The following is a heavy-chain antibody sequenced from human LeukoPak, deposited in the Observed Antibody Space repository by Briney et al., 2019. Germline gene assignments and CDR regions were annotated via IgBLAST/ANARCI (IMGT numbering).Heavy chain of an antibody. Sequence: ASVKVSCKASGYTFTSFYMHWVRQAPGQGLGWMGIFNPSGSSTNYAQKFQGRVTMTRDTSTSIVYMELSSLGSEDTAVYYCARAGENYYDFYYWGQGTLVTVSS. V-gene: IGHV1-46*01. CDR3: ARAGENYYDFYY. CDR1: GYTFTSFY. J-gene: IGHJ4*02. D-gene: IGHD1-26*01. CDR2: FNPSGSST.